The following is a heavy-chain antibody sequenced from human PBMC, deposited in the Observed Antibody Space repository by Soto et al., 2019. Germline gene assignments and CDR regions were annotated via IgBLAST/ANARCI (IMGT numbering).Heavy chain of an antibody. CDR3: ARGRRITIFGVVIISLPYFDD. V-gene: IGHV1-46*03. D-gene: IGHD3-3*01. CDR2: INPSGGST. J-gene: IGHJ4*02. Sequence: ASVKVSCKASGYTFTIYYMHWVRQAPGQGLEWMGIINPSGGSTSYAQKFQGRVTMTRDTSTSTVYMELSSLRSEDTAVYYCARGRRITIFGVVIISLPYFDDWGQGTLVTVSS. CDR1: GYTFTIYY.